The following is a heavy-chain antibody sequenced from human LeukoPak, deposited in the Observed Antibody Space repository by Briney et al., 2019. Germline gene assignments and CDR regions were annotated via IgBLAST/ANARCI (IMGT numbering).Heavy chain of an antibody. Sequence: SETLSLTCTVSGGSISSYYWSWIRQPPGKGLEWIGYIYYSGSTNYNPSLKSRVTISVDTSKNQFSLKLSSVTAADTVVYYCAGHVPPIAARTPYFDYWGQGTLVTVSS. CDR2: IYYSGST. J-gene: IGHJ4*02. CDR3: AGHVPPIAARTPYFDY. V-gene: IGHV4-59*08. CDR1: GGSISSYY. D-gene: IGHD6-6*01.